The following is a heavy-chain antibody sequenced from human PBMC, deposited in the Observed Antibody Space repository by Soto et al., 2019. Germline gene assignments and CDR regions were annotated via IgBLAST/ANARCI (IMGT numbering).Heavy chain of an antibody. J-gene: IGHJ4*02. V-gene: IGHV4-59*01. CDR3: ARDRWLAY. CDR2: IYYSGST. Sequence: SWIRQPPGKGLEWIGYIYYSGSTNYNPSLKSRVTISVDTSKNQFSLKLSSVTAADTAVYYCARDRWLAYWGQGTLVTVSS. D-gene: IGHD6-19*01.